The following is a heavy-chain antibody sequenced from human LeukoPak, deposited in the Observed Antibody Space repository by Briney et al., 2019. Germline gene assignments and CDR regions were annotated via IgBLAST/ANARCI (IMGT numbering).Heavy chain of an antibody. V-gene: IGHV1-69*04. CDR2: IIPILGIA. CDR3: ARDPDYYDSSGIDY. J-gene: IGHJ4*02. Sequence: SVKVSCKASGGTFSSYAISWVRQAPGQGLEWMGRIIPILGIANYAQKLQGRVTITADKSTSTAYMELSRLRSEDTAVYYCARDPDYYDSSGIDYWGQGTLVTVSS. D-gene: IGHD3-22*01. CDR1: GGTFSSYA.